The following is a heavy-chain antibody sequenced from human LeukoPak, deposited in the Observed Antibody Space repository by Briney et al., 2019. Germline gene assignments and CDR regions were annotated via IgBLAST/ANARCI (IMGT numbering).Heavy chain of an antibody. CDR2: ISWNSGSI. CDR1: GFTFDDYA. CDR3: ANACGYSCGGEHDAFDI. V-gene: IGHV3-9*01. Sequence: PGRSLRLSCAASGFTFDDYAMHWVRQAPGKGLEWVSGISWNSGSIGYADSVKGRFTISRDNAKNSLYLQMNSLRAEDTALYYCANACGYSCGGEHDAFDIWGQGTMVTVSS. D-gene: IGHD5-18*01. J-gene: IGHJ3*02.